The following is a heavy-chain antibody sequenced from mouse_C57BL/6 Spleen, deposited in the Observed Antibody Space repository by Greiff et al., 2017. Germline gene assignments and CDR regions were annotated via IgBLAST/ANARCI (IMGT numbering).Heavy chain of an antibody. Sequence: EVMLVESGGDLVKPGGSLTLSCAASGFTFSSYGMSWVRQTPDKRLEWVATISSGGSYTYYPDSVKGRFTISRDNAKTTLYLQMSSLKSEDTAMYYCARGAIYYGSSNWDFDVWGTGTTVTVSS. V-gene: IGHV5-6*01. J-gene: IGHJ1*03. D-gene: IGHD1-1*01. CDR3: ARGAIYYGSSNWDFDV. CDR1: GFTFSSYG. CDR2: ISSGGSYT.